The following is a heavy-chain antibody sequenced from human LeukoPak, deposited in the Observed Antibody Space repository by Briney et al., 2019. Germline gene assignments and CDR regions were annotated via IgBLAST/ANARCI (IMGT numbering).Heavy chain of an antibody. CDR1: GFTFSNYA. Sequence: QPGGSLCLTCTASGFTFSNYAMHWVRRAPGKGLEWVASILSDGSNEDHGDSVKGRLTIYRDNAKNTLLLQMNSLRGEDTAVYYCVKDHRMSTRSDGFDMEGQGTGPMVSS. J-gene: IGHJ3*02. CDR2: ILSDGSNE. V-gene: IGHV3-30*02. CDR3: VKDHRMSTRSDGFDM. D-gene: IGHD5/OR15-5a*01.